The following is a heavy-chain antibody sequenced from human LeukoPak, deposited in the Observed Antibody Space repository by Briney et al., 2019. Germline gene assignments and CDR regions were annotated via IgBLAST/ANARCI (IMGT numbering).Heavy chain of an antibody. D-gene: IGHD1-26*01. CDR3: ARAILIVGATYFDY. CDR2: ISSSGSTI. J-gene: IGHJ4*02. Sequence: KPGGSLRLSCAASGFTFSDYYMSWIRQAPGKGLERVSYISSSGSTIYYADSVKGRFTISRDNAKNSLYLQMNSLRAEDTAVYYCARAILIVGATYFDYWGQGTLVTVSS. CDR1: GFTFSDYY. V-gene: IGHV3-11*04.